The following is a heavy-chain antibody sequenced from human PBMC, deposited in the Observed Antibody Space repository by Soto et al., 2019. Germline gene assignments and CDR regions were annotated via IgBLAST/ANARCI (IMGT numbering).Heavy chain of an antibody. CDR1: GYTFTSYA. J-gene: IGHJ4*02. Sequence: ASVKVSCKASGYTFTSYAMHWVRQAPGQRLEWMGWINAGNGNTKYSQKFQGRVTITRDTSASTAYMELSSLRSEETAVYYCARHPSRVGLRFLEWLKSPFDYWGQGTLVTVSS. CDR3: ARHPSRVGLRFLEWLKSPFDY. CDR2: INAGNGNT. D-gene: IGHD3-3*01. V-gene: IGHV1-3*01.